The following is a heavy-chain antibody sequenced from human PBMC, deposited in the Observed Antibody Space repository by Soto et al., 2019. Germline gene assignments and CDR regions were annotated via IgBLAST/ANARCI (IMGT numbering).Heavy chain of an antibody. D-gene: IGHD5-18*01. CDR1: GGSLSNYY. CDR3: ARGGATPMVLSY. Sequence: QVQLQQWGAGLLKPSETLSLTCAVYGGSLSNYYWSWIRLPPGKGLQWIGEINHSGRTNYNPSLKNRISISVATSKTQFSLKLTSMTAADTAVYYCARGGATPMVLSYWGQGTRVTVSS. V-gene: IGHV4-34*01. CDR2: INHSGRT. J-gene: IGHJ4*02.